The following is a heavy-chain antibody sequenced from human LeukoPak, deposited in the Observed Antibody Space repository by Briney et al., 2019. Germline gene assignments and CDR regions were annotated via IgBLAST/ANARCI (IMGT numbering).Heavy chain of an antibody. D-gene: IGHD3-16*01. V-gene: IGHV3-30*04. Sequence: GRSLRLSCAASGFTFSSYAMHWVRQAPGKGLEWVAVISYDGSNKYYADSVKGRFTISRDNSKNTLYLQMNSLRAEDTAVYYCAKDGRGSPFDYWGQGTLVTVSS. CDR3: AKDGRGSPFDY. J-gene: IGHJ4*02. CDR2: ISYDGSNK. CDR1: GFTFSSYA.